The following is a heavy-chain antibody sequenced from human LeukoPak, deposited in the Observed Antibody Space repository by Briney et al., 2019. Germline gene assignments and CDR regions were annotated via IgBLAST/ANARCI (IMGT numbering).Heavy chain of an antibody. V-gene: IGHV4-59*08. CDR1: GGSINNYY. D-gene: IGHD3-22*01. CDR3: ARHRGHDFYDSSGYYSFDY. J-gene: IGHJ4*02. Sequence: SETLSLTCIVSGGSINNYYWSWIRQPPGKGLEWIGYIYYTGSTNYSPSLKSRVTIPADTSKNQFSLKLRSVTAADTAVYFCARHRGHDFYDSSGYYSFDYWGQGTLVTVSS. CDR2: IYYTGST.